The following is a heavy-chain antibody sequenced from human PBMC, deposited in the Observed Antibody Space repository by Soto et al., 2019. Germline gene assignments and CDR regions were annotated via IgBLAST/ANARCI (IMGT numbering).Heavy chain of an antibody. V-gene: IGHV4-31*03. CDR3: ARDKGRIAAPHVDY. CDR2: IYYSGST. Sequence: QVQLQESGPGLVKPSQTLSLTCTVSGGSISSGGYYWSWIRQHPGKGLEWIGYIYYSGSTYYNPSLKSRVTISVDTSKNQFSLKLSSVTAADTAVYYCARDKGRIAAPHVDYWGQGTLVTVSS. J-gene: IGHJ4*02. CDR1: GGSISSGGYY. D-gene: IGHD6-6*01.